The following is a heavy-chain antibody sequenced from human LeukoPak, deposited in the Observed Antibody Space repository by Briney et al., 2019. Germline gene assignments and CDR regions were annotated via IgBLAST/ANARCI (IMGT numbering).Heavy chain of an antibody. Sequence: SETLSLTCTVSGGSISSYYWSWIRQPPGKGLEWIGYIYYSGSTNYNPSLKSQVTISVDTSKNQFSLKLSSVTAADTAVYYCAAKGIAAVAFDPWGQGTLVTVSS. D-gene: IGHD6-13*01. CDR3: AAKGIAAVAFDP. J-gene: IGHJ5*02. V-gene: IGHV4-59*08. CDR2: IYYSGST. CDR1: GGSISSYY.